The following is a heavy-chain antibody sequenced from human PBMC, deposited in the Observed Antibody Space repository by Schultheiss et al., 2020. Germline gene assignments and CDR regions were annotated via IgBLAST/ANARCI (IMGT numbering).Heavy chain of an antibody. V-gene: IGHV3-23*01. Sequence: GESLKIACAASGFTFSSYAMTWVRQAPGKGLEWVSAISGSGGSTYYADSVKGRFTISRENAKNSLYLQMNSLRAEDTAVYYCAREGVLRFLEWLLQDYYYYYGMDVWGQGTTVTVSS. D-gene: IGHD3-3*01. CDR1: GFTFSSYA. CDR2: ISGSGGST. CDR3: AREGVLRFLEWLLQDYYYYYGMDV. J-gene: IGHJ6*02.